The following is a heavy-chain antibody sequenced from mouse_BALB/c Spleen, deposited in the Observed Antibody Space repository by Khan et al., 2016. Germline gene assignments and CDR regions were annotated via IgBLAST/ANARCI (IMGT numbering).Heavy chain of an antibody. V-gene: IGHV3-2*02. CDR3: TTRHYYGSSSFAY. J-gene: IGHJ3*01. CDR1: GYSITSDYA. Sequence: EVQLQESGPGLVRPSQSLSLTCTVTGYSITSDYAWNWIRQFPGKKLEWMGYISYSGTPSYNPSLKSRVSITRDTSKNQLFLQLTSVTPEDTATYYCTTRHYYGSSSFAYWGQGTLVTVS. D-gene: IGHD1-1*01. CDR2: ISYSGTP.